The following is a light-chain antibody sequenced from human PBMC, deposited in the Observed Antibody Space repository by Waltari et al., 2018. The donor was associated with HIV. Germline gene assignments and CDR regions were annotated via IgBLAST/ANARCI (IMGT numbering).Light chain of an antibody. CDR1: NSNIGMNY. Sequence: QSVLTQPPSVSAAAGQKDSVTSSGSNSNIGMNYVSWYQHPPGPAPKLLFSDDNKRPAGIPDRFSSAKSSTSATLDISGLLTGDEADYYCGSWDSRRSVFVFGGGTKVTVL. V-gene: IGLV1-51*01. J-gene: IGLJ1*01. CDR2: DDN. CDR3: GSWDSRRSVFV.